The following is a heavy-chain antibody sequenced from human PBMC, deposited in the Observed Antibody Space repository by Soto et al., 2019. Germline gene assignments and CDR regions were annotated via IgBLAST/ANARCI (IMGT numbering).Heavy chain of an antibody. CDR1: GFTFSSYT. D-gene: IGHD2-15*01. CDR2: ISGSSSTI. V-gene: IGHV3-48*01. CDR3: ASCYAGY. Sequence: EVQLVESGGGLVQPGGSLRLSCAASGFTFSSYTMHWVRQAPGQGLEWVSKISGSSSTIYYADSVRGRFTISRDNAKTSLYLQMNSLKADATAVYYCASCYAGYWGQGTLVTVFS. J-gene: IGHJ4*02.